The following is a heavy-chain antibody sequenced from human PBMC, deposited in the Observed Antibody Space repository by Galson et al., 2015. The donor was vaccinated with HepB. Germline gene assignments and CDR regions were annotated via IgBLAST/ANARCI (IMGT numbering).Heavy chain of an antibody. CDR3: ARDLYGDRGY. V-gene: IGHV3-48*04. Sequence: SLRLSCAASGFTFSSYSMNWVRQAPGKGLEWVSYISSSSSTIYYADSVKGRFTTSRDNAKNSLYLRMNSLRAEDTAVYYCARDLYGDRGYWGQGTLVTVSS. CDR2: ISSSSSTI. J-gene: IGHJ4*02. D-gene: IGHD4-17*01. CDR1: GFTFSSYS.